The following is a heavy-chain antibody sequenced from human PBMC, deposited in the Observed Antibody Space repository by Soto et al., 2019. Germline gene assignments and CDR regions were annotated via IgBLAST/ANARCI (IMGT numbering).Heavy chain of an antibody. V-gene: IGHV4-59*01. CDR1: GGSISSYY. CDR2: ISYSGST. D-gene: IGHD6-13*01. Sequence: SETLSLTCTVSGGSISSYYWTWIRQPPGKGLEWIGYISYSGSTNYNPSLKSRVTISLDTSKNQFSLKLTSVTAADTAIYYCARAAGSFYFDYWGQGTLVTGSS. J-gene: IGHJ4*02. CDR3: ARAAGSFYFDY.